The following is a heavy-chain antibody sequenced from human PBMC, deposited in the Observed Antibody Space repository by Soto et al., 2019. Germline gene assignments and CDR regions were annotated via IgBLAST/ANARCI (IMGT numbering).Heavy chain of an antibody. D-gene: IGHD3-9*01. J-gene: IGHJ6*02. V-gene: IGHV4-59*01. CDR3: ERDHLDNYCGLDV. Sequence: QVQLQESGPGLVKPSETLSFTCTVSGGSISSYYWSWIRQPPGKGLEWIGYIYYSGSTKYNPVPKNRVTLAVATSQNRFSLKLSSVTAVDMAVYYCERDHLDNYCGLDVWGQGTTVTVSS. CDR2: IYYSGST. CDR1: GGSISSYY.